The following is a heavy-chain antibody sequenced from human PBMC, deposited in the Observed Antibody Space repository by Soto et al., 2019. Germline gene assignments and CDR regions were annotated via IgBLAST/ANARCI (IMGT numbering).Heavy chain of an antibody. CDR1: DGSFTGFH. D-gene: IGHD6-13*01. V-gene: IGHV4-34*01. CDR2: IKHSGST. Sequence: SETLSLTCAVYDGSFTGFHWTWIRRPPGKGLEWIGEIKHSGSTNYNPSLTRRVTISVDTSKNQFSLQLNSVTPEDTAVYYCARDSSSPPPADYYYYYGMDVWGQGTTVTVSS. J-gene: IGHJ6*02. CDR3: ARDSSSPPPADYYYYYGMDV.